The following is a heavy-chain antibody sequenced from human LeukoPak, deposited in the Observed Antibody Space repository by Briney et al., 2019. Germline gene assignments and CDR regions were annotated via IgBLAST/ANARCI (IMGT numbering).Heavy chain of an antibody. CDR1: GFTFSSDH. V-gene: IGHV3-21*01. D-gene: IGHD3-10*01. J-gene: IGHJ3*01. Sequence: GGSLRLSCAASGFTFSSDHMNWVRQALGKGLEWVAFLSFDSSIIQYADSVRGRFTISRDNAKKTLYLQMNTLRAEDTAVYYCTRDWSPSVRAFDVWGQGTMVTASS. CDR3: TRDWSPSVRAFDV. CDR2: LSFDSSII.